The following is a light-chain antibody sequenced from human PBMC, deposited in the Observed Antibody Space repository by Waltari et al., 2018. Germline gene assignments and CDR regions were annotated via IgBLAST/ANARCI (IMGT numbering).Light chain of an antibody. CDR2: EVT. V-gene: IGLV2-23*02. Sequence: QSALTQPASVSGSPGQSITISCTGSNNDIGTYNLVSWYLQHPGKAPKLIIFEVTERPSGVCTRFSGSKSVTTASLTISGLQAEDEADYYCFSYAGSGYVFGSGTKVTVL. CDR1: NNDIGTYNL. J-gene: IGLJ1*01. CDR3: FSYAGSGYV.